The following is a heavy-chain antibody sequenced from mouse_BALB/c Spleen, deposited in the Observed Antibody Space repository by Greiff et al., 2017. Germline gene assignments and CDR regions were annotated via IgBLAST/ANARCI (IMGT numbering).Heavy chain of an antibody. J-gene: IGHJ2*01. CDR2: ISSGGSYT. CDR1: GFTFSSYA. CDR3: ARHYYGSSYVGFDY. V-gene: IGHV5-9-3*01. Sequence: EVNVVESGGGLVKPGGSLKLSCAASGFTFSSYAMSWVRQTPEKRLEWVATISSGGSYTYYPDSVKGRFTISRDNAKNTLYLQMSSLRSEDTAMYYCARHYYGSSYVGFDYWGQGTTLTVSS. D-gene: IGHD1-1*01.